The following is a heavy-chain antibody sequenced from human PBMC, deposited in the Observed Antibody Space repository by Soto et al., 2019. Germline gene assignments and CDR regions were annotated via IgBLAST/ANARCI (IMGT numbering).Heavy chain of an antibody. D-gene: IGHD2-2*01. Sequence: QVQLVQSGAEVKKPGYSVKVSCKASGGTFSTYGINWVRQAPGQGLEWMGGIIPIFDTTNYAQKFQSKFTLTADEATSPVYMELSSMRVEDKAVYCCAGGEAEDATSGMDVCGQGTPVTVSS. CDR1: GGTFSTYG. CDR2: IIPIFDTT. J-gene: IGHJ6*02. V-gene: IGHV1-69*01. CDR3: AGGEAEDATSGMDV.